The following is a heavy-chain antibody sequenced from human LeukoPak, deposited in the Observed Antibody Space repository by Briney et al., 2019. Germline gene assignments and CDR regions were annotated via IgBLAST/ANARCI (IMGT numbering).Heavy chain of an antibody. J-gene: IGHJ4*02. CDR2: IYYSGST. CDR1: GGSISNYY. CDR3: ARDRRDYYDSSGYQYYFDY. V-gene: IGHV4-59*01. D-gene: IGHD3-22*01. Sequence: SEALSLTCIVSGGSISNYYWSWIRQPPGKGLEWIGYIYYSGSTNYNPSLKSRVTISVDTSKNQFSLKLSSVTAADTAVYYCARDRRDYYDSSGYQYYFDYWGQGTLVTVSS.